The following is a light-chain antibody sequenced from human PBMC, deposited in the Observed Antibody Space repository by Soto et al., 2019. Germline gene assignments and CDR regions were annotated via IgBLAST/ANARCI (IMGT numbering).Light chain of an antibody. V-gene: IGLV1-44*01. CDR2: RTN. J-gene: IGLJ2*01. Sequence: QSVLTQPPSASGTPGQRVTISCSGSSSNVGVNAVNWYQQLPGTAPKLLIYRTNQRPSGVPDRFSGSKSGTSASLAISGLQSEDEADYCCAAWDDSLNGPVFGGGTKLTVL. CDR1: SSNVGVNA. CDR3: AAWDDSLNGPV.